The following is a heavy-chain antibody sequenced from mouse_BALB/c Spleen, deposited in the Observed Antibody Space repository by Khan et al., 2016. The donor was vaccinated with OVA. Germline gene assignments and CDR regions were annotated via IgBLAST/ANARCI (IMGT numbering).Heavy chain of an antibody. J-gene: IGHJ3*01. CDR3: ARRGLYGTFAY. CDR1: GYTFTTYW. D-gene: IGHD2-1*01. V-gene: IGHV1-7*01. Sequence: QVQLQQSGTELAKPGASLKMSCKASGYTFTTYWMHWVKQRPGQGLEWIGYIDPSTGYTEYNQNFRDKATLTTDKSSSTAYMQLSSLTSEDSAVYDCARRGLYGTFAYWGQGTLVTVSA. CDR2: IDPSTGYT.